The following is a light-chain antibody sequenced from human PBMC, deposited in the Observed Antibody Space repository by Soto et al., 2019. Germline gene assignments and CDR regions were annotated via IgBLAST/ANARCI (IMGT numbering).Light chain of an antibody. J-gene: IGLJ2*01. V-gene: IGLV2-14*01. CDR1: SSDVGGYKY. CDR2: EVS. Sequence: QSALTQPASVSGSPGQSITISCTGTSSDVGGYKYVSWYQQHPGKAPKLIIQEVSSRPSGVSSRFSGSKSGNTASLTISGLQAEDEADYYCSSYTSSATLVFGVGTKVTVL. CDR3: SSYTSSATLV.